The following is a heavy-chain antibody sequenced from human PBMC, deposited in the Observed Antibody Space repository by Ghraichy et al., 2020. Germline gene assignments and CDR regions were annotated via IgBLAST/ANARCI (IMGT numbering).Heavy chain of an antibody. Sequence: SETLSLTCAVYGGSFSGYYWSWIRQPPGKGLEWIGEINHSGSTNYNPSLKSRVTISVDTSKNQFSLKLSSVTAADTAVYYCARVKRHNWFDPWGQGTLVTVSS. V-gene: IGHV4-34*01. CDR1: GGSFSGYY. CDR3: ARVKRHNWFDP. CDR2: INHSGST. J-gene: IGHJ5*02.